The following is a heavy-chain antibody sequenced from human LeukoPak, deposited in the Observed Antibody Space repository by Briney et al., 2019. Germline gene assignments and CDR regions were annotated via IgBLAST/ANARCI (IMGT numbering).Heavy chain of an antibody. D-gene: IGHD2-2*02. CDR1: GFIFRSHW. CDR2: IKEDGSEK. V-gene: IGHV3-7*04. J-gene: IGHJ2*01. Sequence: GGSLRHSCVASGFIFRSHWMKWVRQAPGKGLEWVADIKEDGSEKYYEDSVKGRFIISRDNAENSLSLQMSSLRVEDTAVYYCVRAAPDTRYRHFDFWGRGTLVSVSS. CDR3: VRAAPDTRYRHFDF.